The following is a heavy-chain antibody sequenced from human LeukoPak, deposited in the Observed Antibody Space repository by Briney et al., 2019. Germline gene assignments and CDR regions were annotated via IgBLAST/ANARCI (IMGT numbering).Heavy chain of an antibody. J-gene: IGHJ6*02. CDR1: GFTFSSYA. CDR2: ISGSGGST. V-gene: IGHV3-23*01. Sequence: QTGGSLRLSCAASGFTFSSYAMSWVRQAPGKGLEWVSAISGSGGSTYYADSVKGRFTISRDNSKNTLYLQMNSLRAEDTAVYYCARDFNPLPRNYGMDVWGQGTTVTVSS. CDR3: ARDFNPLPRNYGMDV.